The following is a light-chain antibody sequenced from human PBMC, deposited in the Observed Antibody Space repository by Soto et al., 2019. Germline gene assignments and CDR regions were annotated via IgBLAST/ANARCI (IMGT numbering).Light chain of an antibody. J-gene: IGKJ4*01. CDR2: DAS. V-gene: IGKV3-11*01. CDR3: QQRSNWPPALT. Sequence: EIVLKQSPATLSLSPGERATLSCRASQSVSSYLAWYQQKPGQAPRPLISDASNRATGIPARFSGSGSGTDFTLTISSLEPEDFAVYYCQQRSNWPPALTFGGVTKVEIK. CDR1: QSVSSY.